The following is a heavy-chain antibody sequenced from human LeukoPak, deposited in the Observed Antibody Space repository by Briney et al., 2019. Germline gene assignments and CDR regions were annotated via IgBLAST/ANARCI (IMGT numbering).Heavy chain of an antibody. CDR1: GFTFTCCG. CDR2: IKQDGREK. D-gene: IGHD2-21*02. Sequence: GGSLRLSCAASGFTFTCCGMSWVRQAPGKGLEWVAIIKQDGREKFYADSVKGRFTISRDKAKNSLYLQVNSLRAEDTAVYYCARVPGVTRYFDSGGQGILVSVSS. J-gene: IGHJ4*02. V-gene: IGHV3-7*01. CDR3: ARVPGVTRYFDS.